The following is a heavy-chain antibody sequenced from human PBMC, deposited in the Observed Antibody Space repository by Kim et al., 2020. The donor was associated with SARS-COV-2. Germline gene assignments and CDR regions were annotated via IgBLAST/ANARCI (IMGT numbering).Heavy chain of an antibody. J-gene: IGHJ3*02. D-gene: IGHD6-19*01. V-gene: IGHV3-30*18. CDR2: ISYDGSNK. CDR3: AKDRSSGWHHDAFDI. Sequence: GGSLRLSCAASGFTFSSYGMHWVRQAPGKGLEWVAVISYDGSNKYYADSVKGRFTISRDNSKNTLYLQMNSLRAEDTAVYYCAKDRSSGWHHDAFDIWGQGTMVTVSS. CDR1: GFTFSSYG.